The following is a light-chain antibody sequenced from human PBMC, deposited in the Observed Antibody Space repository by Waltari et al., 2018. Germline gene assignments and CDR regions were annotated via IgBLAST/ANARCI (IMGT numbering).Light chain of an antibody. J-gene: IGLJ2*01. Sequence: QSVLTHPPSMSGAPGQKVTIPCPGGSSNFGAGYDVHWYQQFPGTSPKLLIFGNTNRPSGVPGRFSGSRSGTSASLAIAGLQSEDEAVYYCQSFDSSLSASVFGGGTKLTVL. CDR1: SSNFGAGYD. CDR3: QSFDSSLSASV. V-gene: IGLV1-40*01. CDR2: GNT.